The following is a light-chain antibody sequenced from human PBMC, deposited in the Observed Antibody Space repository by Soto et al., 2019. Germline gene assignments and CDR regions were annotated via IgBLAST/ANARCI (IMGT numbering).Light chain of an antibody. CDR3: SSYTTSNTLA. V-gene: IGLV2-14*01. Sequence: QSALTQPASVSGSPGQSITISCTGTSSDVGAYTYVSWYQQHPGKAPKLMIFEVSDRPSGVSNRFSGSKSGNTASLTISGLQAEDEADCYCSSYTTSNTLAFGGGTKLTVL. CDR1: SSDVGAYTY. CDR2: EVS. J-gene: IGLJ2*01.